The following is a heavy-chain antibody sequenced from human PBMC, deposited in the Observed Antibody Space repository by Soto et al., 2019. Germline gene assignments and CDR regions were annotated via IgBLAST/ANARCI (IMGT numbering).Heavy chain of an antibody. Sequence: GGSLRLSCVASGSGLSFRFYAMNWVRQSPGKGLEWVSSISARDYSTYSTDSVKGRFTISRDNSKNTLYLQMNSLRAEDTAVYYCATNSTSSFDHSHGLDVLGQGTTVTVSS. J-gene: IGHJ6*02. CDR1: GSGLSFRFYA. D-gene: IGHD6-6*01. V-gene: IGHV3-23*01. CDR3: ATNSTSSFDHSHGLDV. CDR2: ISARDYST.